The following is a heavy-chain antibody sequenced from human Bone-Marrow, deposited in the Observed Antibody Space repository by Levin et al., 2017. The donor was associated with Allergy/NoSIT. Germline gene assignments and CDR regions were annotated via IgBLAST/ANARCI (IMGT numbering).Heavy chain of an antibody. D-gene: IGHD3-22*01. CDR3: AKDAHNYYDRGGDYWDY. CDR1: GFTFSSYA. Sequence: TGGSLRLSCAASGFTFSSYAMSWVRQAPGKGLEWVSAISGSGGSTYYADSVKGRFTISRDNSKNTLYLQMNSLRAEDTAVYYCAKDAHNYYDRGGDYWDYWGQGTLVTVSS. V-gene: IGHV3-23*01. CDR2: ISGSGGST. J-gene: IGHJ4*02.